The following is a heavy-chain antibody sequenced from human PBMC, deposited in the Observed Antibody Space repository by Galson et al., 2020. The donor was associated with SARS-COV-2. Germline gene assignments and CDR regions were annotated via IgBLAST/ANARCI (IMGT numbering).Heavy chain of an antibody. J-gene: IGHJ6*02. CDR3: AKDDVILTGYSTGVAGMDV. V-gene: IGHV3-30*18. CDR1: GFTFSSYG. CDR2: ISYDGSNK. Sequence: TGGSLRLSCAASGFTFSSYGMHWVRQAPGKGLEWVAVISYDGSNKYYADSVKGRFTISRDNSKNTLYLQMNSLRAEDTAVYYCAKDDVILTGYSTGVAGMDVWGQGTTVTVSS. D-gene: IGHD3-9*01.